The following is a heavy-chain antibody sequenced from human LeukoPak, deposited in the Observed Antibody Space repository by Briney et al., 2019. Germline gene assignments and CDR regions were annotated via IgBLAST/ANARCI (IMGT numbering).Heavy chain of an antibody. J-gene: IGHJ4*02. CDR1: GYSFTSYW. D-gene: IGHD6-13*01. CDR2: LFPGDSDT. CDR3: ARSFSSSQIAFDY. V-gene: IGHV5-51*01. Sequence: GESLMISCKGSGYSFTSYWIGWVRQMPGKGLEWMGILFPGDSDTRYSPSFQGQVTISADKSNSTAYLQWSSLKASDTATYYCARSFSSSQIAFDYWGQGTLATVSS.